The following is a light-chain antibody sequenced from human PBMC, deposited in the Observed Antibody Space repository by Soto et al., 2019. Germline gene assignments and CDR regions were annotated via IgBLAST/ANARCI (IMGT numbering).Light chain of an antibody. J-gene: IGLJ2*01. CDR1: SSDVGGYNF. CDR3: SSYTSSNTLVV. CDR2: DVT. Sequence: QSVLTQPASVSGSPGQSIAISCTGTSSDVGGYNFVSWYQHHPGKAPKLMIYDVTYRPSGVSTRFSGSKSGNTASLTISGLQAEDEADYYCSSYTSSNTLVVFGGGTKLTVL. V-gene: IGLV2-14*01.